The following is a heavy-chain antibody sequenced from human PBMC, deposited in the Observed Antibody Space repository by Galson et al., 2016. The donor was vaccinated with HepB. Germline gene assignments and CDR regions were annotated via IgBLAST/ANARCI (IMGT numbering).Heavy chain of an antibody. CDR1: GGSITSSGYY. J-gene: IGHJ6*02. Sequence: SLTCTVSGGSITSSGYYWGWLRQPPGRGLEWIGSVYYSGSTYYNPSLKSRVTISVDTSKNQFSLKLSSVTAADTAVYYCARRGPTYYYGMDVWGQGTTVTVSS. V-gene: IGHV4-39*01. CDR3: ARRGPTYYYGMDV. CDR2: VYYSGST. D-gene: IGHD3-10*01.